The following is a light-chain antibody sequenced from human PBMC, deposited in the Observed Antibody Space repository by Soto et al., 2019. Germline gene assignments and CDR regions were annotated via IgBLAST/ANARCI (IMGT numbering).Light chain of an antibody. V-gene: IGKV1-5*03. CDR3: HQYNTYPLT. J-gene: IGKJ4*01. CDR1: QSISTW. CDR2: KAS. Sequence: DIQMTQSPSTLSASVGDRVTITCRASQSISTWLAWYQQKPGKAPKLLIYKASSLESGVPSRFSCSGSGTEFTLTISSLQPDDFATYYCHQYNTYPLTFGGGNTVEIK.